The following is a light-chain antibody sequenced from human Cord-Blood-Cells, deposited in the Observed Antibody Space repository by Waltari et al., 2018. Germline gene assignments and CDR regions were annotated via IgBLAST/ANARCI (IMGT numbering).Light chain of an antibody. CDR3: SSYTSSSTRV. CDR2: EVS. V-gene: IGLV2-14*01. J-gene: IGLJ3*02. CDR1: SSDVGGYNY. Sequence: QSALTHPASVSASPGQSITISCPGTSSDVGGYNYVSWYQQHPGKAPKPLIYEVSNRPSGVSNRFSGSKSGNTASLTISGLQAEDEADYYCSSYTSSSTRVFGGGTKLTVL.